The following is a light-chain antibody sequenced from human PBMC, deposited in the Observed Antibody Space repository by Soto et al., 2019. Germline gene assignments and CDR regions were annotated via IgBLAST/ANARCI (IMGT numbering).Light chain of an antibody. J-gene: IGKJ2*01. CDR2: AAS. Sequence: IPMTQSPSSLSASVGDRVTITCRTSQTINNYLNWYQQKPGKAPKLLIYAASNLQSGVPPRFSGSGSGTYFTLTISSLQPEDFSTYYCQQSYSSPLYTFGQGTKLEIK. V-gene: IGKV1-39*01. CDR1: QTINNY. CDR3: QQSYSSPLYT.